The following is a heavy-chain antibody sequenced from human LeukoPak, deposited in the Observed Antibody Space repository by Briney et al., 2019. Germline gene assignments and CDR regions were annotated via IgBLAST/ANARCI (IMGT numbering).Heavy chain of an antibody. Sequence: GGSLRLSCAVSGFPFSVYEMNWVRQAPGKGLEWVSNIGSSGAIRHYADSVKGRFSISRGNAENSLFLQMNSLRVEDTGIYYCALLAVASDFDYWGQGALVPVSS. J-gene: IGHJ4*02. CDR1: GFPFSVYE. V-gene: IGHV3-48*03. CDR3: ALLAVASDFDY. CDR2: IGSSGAIR. D-gene: IGHD6-19*01.